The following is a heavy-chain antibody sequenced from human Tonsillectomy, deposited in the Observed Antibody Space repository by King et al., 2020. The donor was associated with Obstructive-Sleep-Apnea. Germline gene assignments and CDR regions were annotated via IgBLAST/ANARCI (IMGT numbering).Heavy chain of an antibody. J-gene: IGHJ4*02. Sequence: VQLVESGGGLVQPGGSLRLSCAASGFTFSSYWMSWVRQAPGKRLECVANIKQDGSEKYYVDSVKGRFTISRDNAKNSLDLQMTSLRAEDTAVYYCARPPTNYDYDILTGYYKDWGQGTLVTVSS. CDR1: GFTFSSYW. CDR2: IKQDGSEK. CDR3: ARPPTNYDYDILTGYYKD. D-gene: IGHD3-9*01. V-gene: IGHV3-7*03.